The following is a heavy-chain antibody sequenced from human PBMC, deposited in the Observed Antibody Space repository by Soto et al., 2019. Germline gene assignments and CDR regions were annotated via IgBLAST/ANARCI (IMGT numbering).Heavy chain of an antibody. Sequence: RAARLSGAACGWTVSRYGMHRVRQAPGKGLEWVAVISYDGSNKYYADSVKGRFTISRDNSKNTLYLQMNSLRAEDTAVYYCAKDSAIFTVYYYSGMDVRGQGTTVTVSS. J-gene: IGHJ6*02. CDR2: ISYDGSNK. CDR1: GWTVSRYG. V-gene: IGHV3-30*18. CDR3: AKDSAIFTVYYYSGMDV. D-gene: IGHD3-3*01.